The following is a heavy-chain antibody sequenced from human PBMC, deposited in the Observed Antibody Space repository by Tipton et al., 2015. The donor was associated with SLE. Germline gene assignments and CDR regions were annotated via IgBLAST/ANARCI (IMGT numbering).Heavy chain of an antibody. Sequence: GLVKPSETLSLTCTVSGASISSLYWSWIRQPPGKGLEWIGCISYSGSTNYNPSLRSRVTLSIDTSKNQFSLKGTSVTAADTAIYYCARRGGGYHRTTDYWGQGTLVTVSS. CDR1: GASISSLY. V-gene: IGHV4-59*11. D-gene: IGHD3-10*01. J-gene: IGHJ4*02. CDR2: ISYSGST. CDR3: ARRGGGYHRTTDY.